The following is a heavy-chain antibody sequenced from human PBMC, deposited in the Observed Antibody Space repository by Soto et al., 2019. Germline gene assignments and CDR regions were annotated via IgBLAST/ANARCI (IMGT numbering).Heavy chain of an antibody. J-gene: IGHJ4*02. CDR3: ARAGGLLVDY. CDR2: KTYDGSNK. Sequence: QVQLVESGGGVVQPGRSLRLSCAASGFMFSSYAMHWVRQAPGKGLEWVAVKTYDGSNKYYADSVKGRFTISRDNSKNALYLQMNILRAEDTAVYYCARAGGLLVDYWGQGTRVTVSS. D-gene: IGHD1-26*01. V-gene: IGHV3-30-3*01. CDR1: GFMFSSYA.